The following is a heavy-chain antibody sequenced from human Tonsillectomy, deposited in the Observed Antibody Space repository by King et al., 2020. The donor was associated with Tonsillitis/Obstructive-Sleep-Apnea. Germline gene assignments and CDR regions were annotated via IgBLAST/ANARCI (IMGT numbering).Heavy chain of an antibody. V-gene: IGHV3-23*04. CDR3: AGGPAGADYYYMDV. CDR1: GFTFSSYA. Sequence: VQLVESGGGLVQPGGSLRLSCSASGFTFSSYAVSWVRQAPGKGLQWVSSTSDRGDNTFYANAVKGRFTISRDNSKKTLSLRMNRLKTEETAIYYCAGGPAGADYYYMDVGGKGTTVTVSS. J-gene: IGHJ6*03. D-gene: IGHD6-19*01. CDR2: TSDRGDNT.